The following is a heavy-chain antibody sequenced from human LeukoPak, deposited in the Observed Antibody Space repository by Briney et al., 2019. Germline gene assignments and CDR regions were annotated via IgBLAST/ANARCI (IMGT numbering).Heavy chain of an antibody. Sequence: SVKVSCKASGGTFSSYAISWVRQAPGQGLEWMGGIIPIFGTANCAQKFQGRVTITADESTSTAYMELSSLRSEDTAVYYCARAGWTDYYDSSGFDYWGQGTLVTVSS. CDR2: IIPIFGTA. CDR1: GGTFSSYA. CDR3: ARAGWTDYYDSSGFDY. V-gene: IGHV1-69*01. J-gene: IGHJ4*02. D-gene: IGHD3-22*01.